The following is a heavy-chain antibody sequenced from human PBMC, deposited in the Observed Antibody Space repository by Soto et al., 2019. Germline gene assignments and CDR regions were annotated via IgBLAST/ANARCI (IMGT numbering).Heavy chain of an antibody. CDR1: GFTFSSYA. J-gene: IGHJ6*02. V-gene: IGHV3-30-3*01. Sequence: QVQLVESGGGVVQPGRSLRLSCAASGFTFSSYAMHWVRQAPGKGLEWVAVISYDGSNKYYADSVKGRFTISRDNSKNALELQMNHLRAEDTAVYYGARGGDRGYSSPYYYYGMDVWGQGTTVTVSS. CDR3: ARGGDRGYSSPYYYYGMDV. CDR2: ISYDGSNK. D-gene: IGHD5-18*01.